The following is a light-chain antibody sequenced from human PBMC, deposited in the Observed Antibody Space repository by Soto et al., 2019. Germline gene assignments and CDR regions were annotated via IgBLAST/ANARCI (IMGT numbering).Light chain of an antibody. J-gene: IGLJ3*02. CDR3: ASYTSSNTLL. Sequence: QSALTQPASVSGSPGQSITISCTGTSSDVGGYNYVSWYQQHPGKVPKLMIFDVTNRPSGVSSRFSGSKSGNTASLTISGLQSEDEADYYCASYTSSNTLLFGGGTKVTVL. V-gene: IGLV2-14*01. CDR1: SSDVGGYNY. CDR2: DVT.